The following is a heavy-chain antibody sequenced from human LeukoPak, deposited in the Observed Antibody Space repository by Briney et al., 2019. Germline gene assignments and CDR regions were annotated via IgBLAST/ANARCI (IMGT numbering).Heavy chain of an antibody. CDR1: GFTFSNAW. Sequence: GGSLRLSCAATGFTFSNAWMSRVRQAPGKGLEWVGRIKSKSDGGTVDYIAPVKGRFAISRDDAKKTLYLQMNSLKTEDTAVYYCSTDLHDYWGQGTLVTISS. CDR3: STDLHDY. J-gene: IGHJ4*02. CDR2: IKSKSDGGTV. V-gene: IGHV3-15*01.